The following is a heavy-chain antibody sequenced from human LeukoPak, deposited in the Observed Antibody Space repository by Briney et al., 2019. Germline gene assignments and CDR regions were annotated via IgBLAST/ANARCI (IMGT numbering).Heavy chain of an antibody. J-gene: IGHJ4*02. D-gene: IGHD4-17*01. V-gene: IGHV1-3*03. CDR1: GYTFTNYA. CDR3: AKVAARYGDYYFDY. Sequence: GASVKVSCKASGYTFTNYAMHWVRQAPGQRLEWMGWINAGNGNTKYSQEFQGRVTITRDTSASAAYMELSSLRSDDMAVYYCAKVAARYGDYYFDYWGQGTLVTVSS. CDR2: INAGNGNT.